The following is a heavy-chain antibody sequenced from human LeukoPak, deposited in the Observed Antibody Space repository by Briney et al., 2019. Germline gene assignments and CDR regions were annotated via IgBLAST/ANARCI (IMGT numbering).Heavy chain of an antibody. Sequence: GGSLRLSCAASGFTFSSYGMHWVRQAPGKGLEWVANIKQDGSEKYYVNSVKGRFTISRDNAKNSLYLQMSGLRAEDTAIYFCAREDDWNYEEYWGQGTLVTVSS. CDR2: IKQDGSEK. J-gene: IGHJ4*02. V-gene: IGHV3-7*01. CDR3: AREDDWNYEEY. D-gene: IGHD1-7*01. CDR1: GFTFSSYG.